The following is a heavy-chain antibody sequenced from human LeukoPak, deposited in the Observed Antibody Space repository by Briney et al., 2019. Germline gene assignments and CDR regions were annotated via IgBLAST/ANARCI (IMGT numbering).Heavy chain of an antibody. CDR1: GFPFSRFW. J-gene: IGHJ3*02. CDR2: IDQSGGRN. V-gene: IGHV3-7*03. D-gene: IGHD3-16*01. Sequence: GGPLSLSCAASGFPFSRFWMNWVRQAPGRGLEWVANIDQSGGRNNSVDSVKGRFTISRDNAKNSLFLEMSSLRADDTAVYFCARDVEGGTFDSGSQGTTVTVS. CDR3: ARDVEGGTFDS.